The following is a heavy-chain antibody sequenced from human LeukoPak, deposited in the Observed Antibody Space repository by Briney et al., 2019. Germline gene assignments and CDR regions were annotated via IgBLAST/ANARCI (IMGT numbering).Heavy chain of an antibody. Sequence: PGGSLRLSCAASGFTFSSYAMSWVRQAPGKGLEWVSAISGSGGSTYYADSVEGRFTISRDNSKNTLYLQMNSLRAEDTAVYYCAKSCSSTSCYHNYWGQGTLVTVSS. D-gene: IGHD2-2*01. CDR2: ISGSGGST. CDR1: GFTFSSYA. J-gene: IGHJ4*02. V-gene: IGHV3-23*01. CDR3: AKSCSSTSCYHNY.